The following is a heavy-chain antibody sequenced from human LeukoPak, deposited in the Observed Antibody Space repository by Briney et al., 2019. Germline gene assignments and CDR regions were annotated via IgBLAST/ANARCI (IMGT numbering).Heavy chain of an antibody. CDR2: IYYSEST. V-gene: IGHV4-31*03. J-gene: IGHJ4*02. CDR3: ARGITGTTMDFDY. D-gene: IGHD1-7*01. CDR1: GGSISSGGYY. Sequence: NPSQTLSLTCTVSGGSISSGGYYWSWIRQHPGKGLEWSGYIYYSESTYYNPSLKSRVTISVDTSKNQFSLKLSSVTAADTAVYYCARGITGTTMDFDYWGQGTLVTVSS.